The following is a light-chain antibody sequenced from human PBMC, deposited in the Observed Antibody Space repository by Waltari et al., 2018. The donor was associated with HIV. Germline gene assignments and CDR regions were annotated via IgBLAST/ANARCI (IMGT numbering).Light chain of an antibody. J-gene: IGLJ3*02. CDR2: VNI. Sequence: QSVLTQPPSVSGAPGPRVTIPCTGSSSNIGAGSDVHWSQHLPGTAPKLLIYVNINRPSGVPDRFSGSKSGTSASLAITGLQAEDEADYYCQSYDSSLSGSWVFGGGTKLTVL. V-gene: IGLV1-40*01. CDR1: SSNIGAGSD. CDR3: QSYDSSLSGSWV.